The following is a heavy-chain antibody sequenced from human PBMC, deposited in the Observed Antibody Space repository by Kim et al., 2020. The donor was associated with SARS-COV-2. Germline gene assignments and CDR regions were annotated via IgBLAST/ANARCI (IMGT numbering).Heavy chain of an antibody. V-gene: IGHV3-9*01. Sequence: GLEWVSGINWNSGSQGYADSVKGRFNISRDNARNSLYLEMNSLRADDTALYFCARDIAHYYGSGSYFGYWGQGTQVTVSS. CDR3: ARDIAHYYGSGSYFGY. D-gene: IGHD3-10*01. CDR2: INWNSGSQ. J-gene: IGHJ4*02.